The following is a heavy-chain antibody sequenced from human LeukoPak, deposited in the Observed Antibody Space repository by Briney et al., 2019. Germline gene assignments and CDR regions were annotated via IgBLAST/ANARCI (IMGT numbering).Heavy chain of an antibody. Sequence: PGGSLRPSCAASGFTFSDYYMSWIRQAPGKGLEWVSYISSSGSTIYYADSVKGRFTISRDNAKNLLYLQMNSLRAEDTAVYYCARDAYDILTGGAFDIWGQGTMSPSLQ. J-gene: IGHJ3*02. CDR2: ISSSGSTI. V-gene: IGHV3-11*01. D-gene: IGHD3-9*01. CDR3: ARDAYDILTGGAFDI. CDR1: GFTFSDYY.